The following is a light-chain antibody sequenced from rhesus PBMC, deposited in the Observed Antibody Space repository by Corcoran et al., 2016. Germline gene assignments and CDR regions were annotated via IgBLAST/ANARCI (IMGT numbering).Light chain of an antibody. CDR1: QGISSY. V-gene: IGKV1-25*01. CDR3: QQHNSYPPT. CDR2: KAS. Sequence: DIQMTQSPSSLSASVGDTVTITCRASQGISSYLAWYQQKPGKAPKLLIYKASTLQSGVPSRFRGSGSWTDFTLTISSLQPEDFATYYCQQHNSYPPTFGGGTKVEIK. J-gene: IGKJ4*01.